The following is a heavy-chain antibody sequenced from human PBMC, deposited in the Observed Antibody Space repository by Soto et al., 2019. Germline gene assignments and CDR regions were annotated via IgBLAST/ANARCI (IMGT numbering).Heavy chain of an antibody. Sequence: GASVKVSCKASGGTFSSYAISWVRQAPGQGLEWMGGIIPIFGTANYAQKFQGRVTITADESTSTAYMELSSLRSEDTAVYYCARRASSPLVDYDPVWDPTTDYYYYGMDVWGQGTTVTVSS. CDR2: IIPIFGTA. D-gene: IGHD4-17*01. V-gene: IGHV1-69*13. J-gene: IGHJ6*02. CDR3: ARRASSPLVDYDPVWDPTTDYYYYGMDV. CDR1: GGTFSSYA.